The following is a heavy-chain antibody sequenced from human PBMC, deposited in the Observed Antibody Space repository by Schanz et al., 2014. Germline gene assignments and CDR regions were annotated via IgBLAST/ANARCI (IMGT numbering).Heavy chain of an antibody. V-gene: IGHV3-11*05. CDR3: AKQIHYDILTVTRN. D-gene: IGHD3-9*01. CDR2: ISSGSSYA. Sequence: GQLAESGGGLVQPGGSLRLSCAVSGFTVSSNHMSWVRQAPGKGLEWVSDISSGSSYANYADSVKGRFTISRDNAKNTLYLQMNSLRADDTAVYYCAKQIHYDILTVTRNWGQGTLVTVSS. J-gene: IGHJ4*02. CDR1: GFTVSSNH.